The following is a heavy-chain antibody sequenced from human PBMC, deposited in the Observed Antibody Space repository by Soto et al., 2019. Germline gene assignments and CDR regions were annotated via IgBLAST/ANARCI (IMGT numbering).Heavy chain of an antibody. V-gene: IGHV3-74*01. J-gene: IGHJ6*03. CDR1: GFTFSSYW. Sequence: GGSLRLSCAASGFTFSSYWMHWVRQAPGKGLVWVSRINSDGSSTSYADSVKGRFTISRDNAKNTLYLQMNSLRAEDTAVYYCAGTAGTYYYYYMDVWGKGTTVTVSS. CDR2: INSDGSST. CDR3: AGTAGTYYYYYMDV.